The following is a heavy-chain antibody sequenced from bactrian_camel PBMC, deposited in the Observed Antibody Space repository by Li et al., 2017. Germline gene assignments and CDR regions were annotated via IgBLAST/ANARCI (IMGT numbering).Heavy chain of an antibody. V-gene: IGHV3S31*01. D-gene: IGHD4*01. CDR3: AAVRVKARDSCTKFRYAFGY. CDR1: GYTVISGT. J-gene: IGHJ4*01. Sequence: DVQLVESGGGSVQAGGSLRLACVASGYTVISGTVGWFRQAPGKEREGVAAIYTSGGSTYYADSVKGRFTFTHDRVQNTLYLQMDNLKPEDTAMYYCAAVRVKARDSCTKFRYAFGYWGQGTQVTVS. CDR2: IYTSGGST.